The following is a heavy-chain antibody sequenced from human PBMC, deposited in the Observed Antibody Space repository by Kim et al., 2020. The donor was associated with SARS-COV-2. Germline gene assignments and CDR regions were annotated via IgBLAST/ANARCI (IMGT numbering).Heavy chain of an antibody. Sequence: DTGEGRFTISRDNSQNTLYLQMNSLRAEDTAVYYCAKDIGYSSSWYRGLDYWGQGTLVTVSS. J-gene: IGHJ4*02. D-gene: IGHD6-13*01. V-gene: IGHV3-23*01. CDR3: AKDIGYSSSWYRGLDY.